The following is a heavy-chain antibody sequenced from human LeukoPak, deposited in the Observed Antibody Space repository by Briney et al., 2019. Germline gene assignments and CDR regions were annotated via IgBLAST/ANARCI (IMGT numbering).Heavy chain of an antibody. CDR2: IYYSGST. Sequence: PSETLSLTCTVSGGSISSSSYYWGWIRQPPGEGLEWIGSIYYSGSTYYNPSLKSRVTISVDTSKNQFSLKLSSVTAADTAVYYCARGGDIVVVPAAIYGGNWFDPWGQGTLVTVSS. D-gene: IGHD2-2*01. CDR1: GGSISSSSYY. J-gene: IGHJ5*02. V-gene: IGHV4-39*01. CDR3: ARGGDIVVVPAAIYGGNWFDP.